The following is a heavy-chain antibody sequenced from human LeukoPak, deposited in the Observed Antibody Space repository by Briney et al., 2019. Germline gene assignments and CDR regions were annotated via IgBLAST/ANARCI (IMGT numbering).Heavy chain of an antibody. CDR1: GGTFSNFA. CDR3: AGGRSQSVSLTVDV. Sequence: ASVKVSCKASGGTFSNFAVTWVRQAPGQGLEWMGRIVPILGLTNYAQKFQDRTTFIADKSTNTAYMELKSLTFDDTAVYFCAGGRSQSVSLTVDVWGQGTLSPSPQ. CDR2: IVPILGLT. J-gene: IGHJ4*02. D-gene: IGHD5/OR15-5a*01. V-gene: IGHV1-69*04.